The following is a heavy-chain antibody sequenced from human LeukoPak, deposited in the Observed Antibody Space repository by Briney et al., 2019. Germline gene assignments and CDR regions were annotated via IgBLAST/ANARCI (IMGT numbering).Heavy chain of an antibody. V-gene: IGHV1-18*01. J-gene: IGHJ4*02. CDR1: GYTFTSYG. CDR2: ISTYNGDT. CDR3: ASYVWGSYRSLGLEY. D-gene: IGHD3-16*02. Sequence: GASVKVSCKASGYTFTSYGISWVRQAPGQGLEWMGWISTYNGDTNYAQKLQGRVTITRDTSASTAYMELSSLRSEDTAVYYCASYVWGSYRSLGLEYWGQGTLVTVSS.